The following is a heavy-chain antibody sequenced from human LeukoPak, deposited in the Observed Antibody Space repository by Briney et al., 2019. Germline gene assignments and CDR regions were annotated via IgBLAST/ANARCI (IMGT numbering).Heavy chain of an antibody. V-gene: IGHV3-73*01. J-gene: IGHJ4*02. CDR1: GFTFSGSA. CDR2: IRSKANSYAT. D-gene: IGHD3-3*01. Sequence: GGSLRLSCAASGFTFSGSAMHWVRQASGKGLEWVGRIRSKANSYATAYAASVKGRFTISRDDSKNTAYLQMNSLKTEDTAVYYCAYAFWSGYYTRNFDYWGQGTLVTVSS. CDR3: AYAFWSGYYTRNFDY.